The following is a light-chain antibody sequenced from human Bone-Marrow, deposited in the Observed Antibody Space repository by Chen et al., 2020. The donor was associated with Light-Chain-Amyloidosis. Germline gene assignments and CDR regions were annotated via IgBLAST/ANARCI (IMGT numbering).Light chain of an antibody. J-gene: IGLJ2*01. CDR1: DLPTKY. CDR3: QSADSSGTYEVI. CDR2: TDT. Sequence: SYELPQPPSAYVLPGPTARITCSGDDLPTKYAYWYQQKPGQAPVLVIHTDTERPSGISERFSGSSSGTTATLTISGVQAEDEADYHCQSADSSGTYEVIFGGGTKLTVL. V-gene: IGLV3-25*03.